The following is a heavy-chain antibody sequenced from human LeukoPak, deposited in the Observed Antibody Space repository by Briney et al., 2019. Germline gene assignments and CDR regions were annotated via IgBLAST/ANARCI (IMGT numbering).Heavy chain of an antibody. CDR2: IYYSGST. CDR3: ARDQDDSSGYYYDDAFDI. Sequence: SETLSLTCTVSGGSISDYSWSWIRQPPGKGLEWIGNIYYSGSTNYNPSLKSRVTISVDTSKNQFSLKLSSVTAADTAVYYCARDQDDSSGYYYDDAFDIWGQGTMVTVSS. J-gene: IGHJ3*02. V-gene: IGHV4-59*01. D-gene: IGHD3-22*01. CDR1: GGSISDYS.